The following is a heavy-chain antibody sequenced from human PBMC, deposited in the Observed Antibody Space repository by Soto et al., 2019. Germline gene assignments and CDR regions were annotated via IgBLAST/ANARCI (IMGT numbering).Heavy chain of an antibody. V-gene: IGHV4-39*01. Sequence: SETLSLTCTVSGGSISSSSYYWGWIRQPPGKGLEWIGSIYYSGSTYYNPSLKSRVTISVDTSRNQFSLKLSSVTAADTAVYYCASSGWWYFDYWGQGTLVTVSS. D-gene: IGHD6-19*01. J-gene: IGHJ4*02. CDR3: ASSGWWYFDY. CDR2: IYYSGST. CDR1: GGSISSSSYY.